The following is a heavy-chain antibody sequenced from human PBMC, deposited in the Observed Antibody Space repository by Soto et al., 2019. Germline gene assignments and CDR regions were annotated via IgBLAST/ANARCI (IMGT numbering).Heavy chain of an antibody. J-gene: IGHJ1*01. D-gene: IGHD1-26*01. V-gene: IGHV2-5*02. CDR2: IYWDDTK. CDR1: GFSLPTDRVG. CDR3: PHAYGGRSLY. Sequence: QITLKESGPTLVKPTQTLTLTCTFSGFSLPTDRVGVGWIRQPPGKALEWLAVIYWDDTKTYRPSLKSRLTTPNNTSKTPVAPTLPDMDPVHTATYYCPHAYGGRSLYWGQGTLVTVSS.